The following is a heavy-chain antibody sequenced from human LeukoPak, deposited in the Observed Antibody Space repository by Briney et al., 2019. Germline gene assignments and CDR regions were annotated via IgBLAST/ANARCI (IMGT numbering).Heavy chain of an antibody. V-gene: IGHV3-7*01. CDR1: GFTFSSYW. CDR2: IKQDGSEK. J-gene: IGHJ4*02. Sequence: GGSLRLSRAASGFTFSSYWMSWVRQAPGKGLEWVANIKQDGSEKYYVDSVKGRFTISRDNAKNSLYLQMNSLRAEDTAVYYCARDASGYYYDSSGYFDYWGQGTLVTVSS. D-gene: IGHD3-22*01. CDR3: ARDASGYYYDSSGYFDY.